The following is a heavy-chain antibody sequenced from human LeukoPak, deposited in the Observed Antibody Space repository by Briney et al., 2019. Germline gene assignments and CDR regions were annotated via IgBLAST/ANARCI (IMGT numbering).Heavy chain of an antibody. CDR3: ARARISTAMVRLDYYYGMDV. J-gene: IGHJ6*02. CDR1: GGSISSGGYY. Sequence: PSETLSLTCTVSGGSISSGGYYWSWIRQHPGKGLEWIGYIYYSGSTYYNPSLKSRVTISVDTSKNQFSLKLSSVTAADTAVYYCARARISTAMVRLDYYYGMDVWDQGTTVTVSS. D-gene: IGHD5-18*01. CDR2: IYYSGST. V-gene: IGHV4-31*03.